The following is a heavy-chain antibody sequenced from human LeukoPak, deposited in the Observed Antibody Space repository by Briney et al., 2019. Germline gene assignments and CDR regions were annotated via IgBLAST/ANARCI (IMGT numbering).Heavy chain of an antibody. J-gene: IGHJ5*02. V-gene: IGHV4-34*01. CDR2: INYSGST. Sequence: PSETLSLTCAVYGGSFSGYYWSWIRQPPGKGLEWIGEINYSGSTNYNPSLKSRVTISVDTSMNQFSLKLSSVAAADTAVYYCATEGLYYYDSSGPEKGWFDPWGQGTLVTVSS. CDR3: ATEGLYYYDSSGPEKGWFDP. D-gene: IGHD3-22*01. CDR1: GGSFSGYY.